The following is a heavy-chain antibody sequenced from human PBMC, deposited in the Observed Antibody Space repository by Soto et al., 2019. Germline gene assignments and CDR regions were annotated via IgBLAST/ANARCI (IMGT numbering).Heavy chain of an antibody. J-gene: IGHJ4*02. Sequence: EVQLLESGRGLVQPGGSLRLSCAASGFTFSSYAMRWVRQAPVKGLEWVSAISGSGGSTYYADSVKGRFTISRDNSKNTLYLQMNSLRVEVTALYYCARRGSGSYFDYLGQGTLVTVSS. CDR2: ISGSGGST. CDR3: ARRGSGSYFDY. D-gene: IGHD1-26*01. CDR1: GFTFSSYA. V-gene: IGHV3-23*01.